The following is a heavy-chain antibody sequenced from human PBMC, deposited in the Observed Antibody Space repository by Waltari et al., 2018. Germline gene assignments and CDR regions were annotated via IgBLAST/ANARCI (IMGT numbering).Heavy chain of an antibody. D-gene: IGHD2-15*01. J-gene: IGHJ4*02. CDR3: AKEMGGGRGFDY. Sequence: EVQLVESGGGLVQPGRSLRLSCAASGFTFDDYAMHWVRQAPGKGLEWVSGIRWNSGSIGDADSVKGRVTISRDNAKNSLYLQMNSLRAEDTALYYCAKEMGGGRGFDYWGQGTLVTVSS. CDR1: GFTFDDYA. V-gene: IGHV3-9*01. CDR2: IRWNSGSI.